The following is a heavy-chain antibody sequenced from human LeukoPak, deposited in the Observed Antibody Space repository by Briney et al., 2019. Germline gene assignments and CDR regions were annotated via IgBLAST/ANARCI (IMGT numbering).Heavy chain of an antibody. CDR1: GYTFTSYG. CDR2: MNPNSGNT. Sequence: ASVKVPCKASGYTFTSYGINWVRQATGQGLEWMGWMNPNSGNTGYAQKFQGRVTMTRNTSISTAYMELSSLRSEDTAVYYCARAYYGSGSYWSPGWFDPWGQGTLVTVSS. D-gene: IGHD3-10*01. V-gene: IGHV1-8*01. CDR3: ARAYYGSGSYWSPGWFDP. J-gene: IGHJ5*02.